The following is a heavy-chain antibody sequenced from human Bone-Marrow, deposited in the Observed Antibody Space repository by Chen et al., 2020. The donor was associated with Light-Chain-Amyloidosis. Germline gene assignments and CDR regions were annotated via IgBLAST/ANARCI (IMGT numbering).Heavy chain of an antibody. D-gene: IGHD6-13*01. CDR2: IGHHGGTT. J-gene: IGHJ4*02. Sequence: EVQLVESGGGLVQPGGSLRLSCSASGVTFSNYAMFWVRQAPGKGLEYVSAIGHHGGTTYYADSVKGRFTISRDNFKDTLYLQMTSLRTEDTAVYYCVMPQQLVGGWLSWGQGTLVTVSS. CDR1: GVTFSNYA. CDR3: VMPQQLVGGWLS. V-gene: IGHV3-64D*06.